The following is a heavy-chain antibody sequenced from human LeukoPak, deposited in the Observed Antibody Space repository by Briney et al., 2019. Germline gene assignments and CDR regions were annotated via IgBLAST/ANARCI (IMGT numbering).Heavy chain of an antibody. Sequence: GGSLRLSCAASGFTLSSYAMSWVRQAPGKGLVWVSRINSDGSSTSYADSVKGRFTISRDNAKNSLYLQMNSLRAEDTAVYYCARTYYDSGSLIENWGQGTLVTVSS. CDR2: INSDGSST. CDR3: ARTYYDSGSLIEN. D-gene: IGHD3-10*01. J-gene: IGHJ4*02. V-gene: IGHV3-74*01. CDR1: GFTLSSYA.